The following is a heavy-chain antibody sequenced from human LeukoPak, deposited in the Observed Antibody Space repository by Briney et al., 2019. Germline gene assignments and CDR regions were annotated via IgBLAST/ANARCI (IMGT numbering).Heavy chain of an antibody. CDR3: TRVTAYYEYGMDV. CDR1: GFTFSNYA. Sequence: PGRSLRLSCAASGFTFSNYAMHWVRQAPGKGLEWVGRIKSKSDYGTTDYAAPVKGRFTISRDDSKETLYLQMNSLKTEDTATYYCTRVTAYYEYGMDVWGQGTTVTVSS. D-gene: IGHD2-21*02. J-gene: IGHJ6*02. CDR2: IKSKSDYGTT. V-gene: IGHV3-15*01.